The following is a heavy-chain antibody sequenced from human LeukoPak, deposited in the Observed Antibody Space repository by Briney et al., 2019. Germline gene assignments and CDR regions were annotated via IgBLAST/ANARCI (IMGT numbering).Heavy chain of an antibody. CDR2: IDPRDSET. CDR1: GYPFTTYW. J-gene: IGHJ4*02. V-gene: IGHV5-51*01. D-gene: IGHD1-26*01. Sequence: GESLKISCKGSGYPFTTYWIGWVRQMPGKGLEWMGIIDPRDSETRYSPSFQGQVTISVDKSITTAYLQWSNLKASDTAIYYCARQASGNFDYWGQGTLVTVSS. CDR3: ARQASGNFDY.